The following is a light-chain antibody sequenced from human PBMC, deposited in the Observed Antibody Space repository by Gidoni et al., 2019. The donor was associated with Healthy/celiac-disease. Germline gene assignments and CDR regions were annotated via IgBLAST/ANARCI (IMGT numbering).Light chain of an antibody. CDR1: SSNIGSNT. Sequence: QSVLNQPPSASGTPGQRGTIACSRSSSNIGSNTVICSQPRPGTAPKFLIYSNTQRPSGVPDRFSGSQSGSSASLAIRGLQSEDEADYYCAAGEDSLSGGVFGGGTKLPVL. J-gene: IGLJ3*02. CDR2: SNT. CDR3: AAGEDSLSGGV. V-gene: IGLV1-44*01.